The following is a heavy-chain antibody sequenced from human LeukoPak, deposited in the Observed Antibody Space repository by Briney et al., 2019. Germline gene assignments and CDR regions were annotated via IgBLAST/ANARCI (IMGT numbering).Heavy chain of an antibody. J-gene: IGHJ4*02. V-gene: IGHV1-69*13. CDR3: ARDGVGGYCSS. Sequence: ASVKVSCKASGYTFTSYGISWVRQAPGQGLEWMGGIIPIFGTANYAQKFQGRVTITADESTSTAYMELSSLRSEDTAVYYCARDGVGGYCSSWGQGTLVTVSS. D-gene: IGHD2-2*01. CDR2: IIPIFGTA. CDR1: GYTFTSYG.